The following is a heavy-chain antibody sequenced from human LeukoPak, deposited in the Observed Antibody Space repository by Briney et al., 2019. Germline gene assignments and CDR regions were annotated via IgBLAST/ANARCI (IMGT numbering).Heavy chain of an antibody. D-gene: IGHD1-26*01. CDR2: IYYSGST. CDR1: GGSISSGDYY. CDR3: ARQSLYSGSLDY. Sequence: SQTLSLTCTVSGGSISSGDYYWSWIRQPPGRGLEWIGYIYYSGSTYYNPSLKSRVTISVDTSKNQFSLKLSSVTAADTAVYYCARQSLYSGSLDYWGQGTLVTVSS. V-gene: IGHV4-30-4*08. J-gene: IGHJ4*02.